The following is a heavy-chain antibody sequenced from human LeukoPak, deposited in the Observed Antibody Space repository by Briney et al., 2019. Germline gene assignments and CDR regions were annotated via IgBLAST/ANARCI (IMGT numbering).Heavy chain of an antibody. CDR1: GFTFSSYG. D-gene: IGHD3-3*01. CDR3: AKIYDFWSGYQRRENFDY. J-gene: IGHJ4*02. Sequence: GGSLRLSCAASGFTFSSYGMHWVRQAPGKGLEWVAFIRYDGSNKYYADSVKGRFTISRDNSKNTLYLQMNSLRAEDTAVYYCAKIYDFWSGYQRRENFDYWGQGTLVTVSS. CDR2: IRYDGSNK. V-gene: IGHV3-30*02.